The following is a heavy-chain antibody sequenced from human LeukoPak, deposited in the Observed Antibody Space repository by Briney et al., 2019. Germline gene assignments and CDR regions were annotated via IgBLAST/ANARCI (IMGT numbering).Heavy chain of an antibody. Sequence: ASVKVSCKASGYTFISYYIHWVRQAPGQGHEWVGIINPRDDTTSYAQRFQGRVTVTRDTTTTTVYMELSSLRSEDTAVYYCTRVHDYRTSGEYFQHWGQGTLVTVSS. J-gene: IGHJ1*01. CDR1: GYTFISYY. D-gene: IGHD4-11*01. CDR2: INPRDDTT. V-gene: IGHV1-46*03. CDR3: TRVHDYRTSGEYFQH.